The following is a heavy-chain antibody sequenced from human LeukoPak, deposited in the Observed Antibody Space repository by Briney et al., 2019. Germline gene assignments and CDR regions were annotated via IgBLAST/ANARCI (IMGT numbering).Heavy chain of an antibody. D-gene: IGHD1-26*01. CDR3: AREWDLRGAYYMDV. Sequence: GGSLRLSCAASGFSFNFYWMHLDRQDARKGLVWVSRISSDGSNTIYADSEKGRFTITRDNVNNTLYQQMNSLTGYYTAIYYCAREWDLRGAYYMDVWGKGTTVIVSS. J-gene: IGHJ6*03. CDR2: ISSDGSNT. CDR1: GFSFNFYW. V-gene: IGHV3-74*01.